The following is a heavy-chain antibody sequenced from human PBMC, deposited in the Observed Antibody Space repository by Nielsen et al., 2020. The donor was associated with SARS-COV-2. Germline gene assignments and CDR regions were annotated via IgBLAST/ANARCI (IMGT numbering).Heavy chain of an antibody. CDR2: INHSGST. CDR1: GGSFSGYY. D-gene: IGHD2-15*01. Sequence: SETLSLTCAVYGGSFSGYYWSWISQPPGKGLEWIGEINHSGSTNYNPSLKSRVTISVDTSKNQFSLKLSSVTAADTAVYYCARGRGGSSRRYWYFDLWGRGTLVTVSS. V-gene: IGHV4-34*01. CDR3: ARGRGGSSRRYWYFDL. J-gene: IGHJ2*01.